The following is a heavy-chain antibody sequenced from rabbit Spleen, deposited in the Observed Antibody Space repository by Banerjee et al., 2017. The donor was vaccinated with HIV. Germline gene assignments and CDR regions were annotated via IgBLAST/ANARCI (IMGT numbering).Heavy chain of an antibody. CDR3: ARSLGGAAYGLAL. D-gene: IGHD5-1*01. V-gene: IGHV1S45*01. CDR2: INSFTGRP. Sequence: QEQLEESGGGLVKPEGSLTLTCKASGVSFSSGYVMSWVRQAPGKGLEWIASINSFTGRPVYAVWAKDRFTISKASWTTVTLKMTSLTDADTARYLCARSLGGAAYGLALWGPGTLVTVS. J-gene: IGHJ4*01. CDR1: GVSFSSGYV.